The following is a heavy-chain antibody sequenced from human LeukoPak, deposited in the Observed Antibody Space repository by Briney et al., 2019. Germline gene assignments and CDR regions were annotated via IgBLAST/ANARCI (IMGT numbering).Heavy chain of an antibody. J-gene: IGHJ4*02. V-gene: IGHV3-23*01. Sequence: GGSLRLSCAASGFTFSSYAMSWVRQAPGKGLEWVSAISGSGGSTYYADSVKGRFTISRDNSKNTPYLQMNSLRAEDTAVYYCAKAGRYYYGSGTRGYWGQGTLVTVSS. CDR1: GFTFSSYA. CDR3: AKAGRYYYGSGTRGY. D-gene: IGHD3-10*01. CDR2: ISGSGGST.